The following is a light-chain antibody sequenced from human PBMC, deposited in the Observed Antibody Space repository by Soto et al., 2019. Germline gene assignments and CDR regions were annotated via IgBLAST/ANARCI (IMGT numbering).Light chain of an antibody. Sequence: QSALTQPASVSGSPGQSITISCAGASSDVGDYKYDSWYQQQPGKAPKLIIYDVNNRPSGVSNRFSASKSGNTASLTISGLQAEDEADYYCVSYRGDTAYVFGTGTKLTVL. CDR2: DVN. V-gene: IGLV2-14*03. J-gene: IGLJ1*01. CDR3: VSYRGDTAYV. CDR1: SSDVGDYKY.